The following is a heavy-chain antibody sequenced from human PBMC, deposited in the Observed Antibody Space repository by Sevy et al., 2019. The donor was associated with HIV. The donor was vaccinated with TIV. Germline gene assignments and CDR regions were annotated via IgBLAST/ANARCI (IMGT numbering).Heavy chain of an antibody. D-gene: IGHD3-9*01. CDR1: GFSFSIYW. CDR2: MKQDGSEK. CDR3: ARLPTGLQSFNYLLSTYFDS. J-gene: IGHJ4*02. Sequence: GGSLRLSCAASGFSFSIYWMSWVRQAPGKGLEWVATMKQDGSEKYYADSLEGRFAVSRDNAKNSLFLQINSLRVEDTAVYFCARLPTGLQSFNYLLSTYFDSWGQGTLVTVSS. V-gene: IGHV3-7*01.